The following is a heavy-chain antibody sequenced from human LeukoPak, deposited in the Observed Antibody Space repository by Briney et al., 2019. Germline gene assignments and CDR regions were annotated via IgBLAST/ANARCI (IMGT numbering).Heavy chain of an antibody. J-gene: IGHJ4*02. CDR1: GGSFSGYY. V-gene: IGHV4-34*01. D-gene: IGHD3-10*01. Sequence: SGTLALTCAVYGGSFSGYYWSWIRQPPGKGLEWIGEINHSGSTNYNPSLKSRVTISVDTSKNQFSLKLSSVTAADTAVYYCARVIVWFGESVFDHWGQGTLVTVSS. CDR3: ARVIVWFGESVFDH. CDR2: INHSGST.